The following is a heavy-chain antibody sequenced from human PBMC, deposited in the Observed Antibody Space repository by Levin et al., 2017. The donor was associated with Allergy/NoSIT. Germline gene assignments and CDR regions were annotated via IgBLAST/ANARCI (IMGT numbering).Heavy chain of an antibody. V-gene: IGHV3-23*01. Sequence: GESLKISCSASGLTFNKFAMSWVRQAPGKGLDWVSGISSSGSVTYYADSVKGRFAVSRDNSRNTLDLQMNNLAAEDTAVYYCARRVPTRAWLQLDYHYGMDVWGQGTTVSVSS. J-gene: IGHJ6*02. D-gene: IGHD5-24*01. CDR2: ISSSGSVT. CDR1: GLTFNKFA. CDR3: ARRVPTRAWLQLDYHYGMDV.